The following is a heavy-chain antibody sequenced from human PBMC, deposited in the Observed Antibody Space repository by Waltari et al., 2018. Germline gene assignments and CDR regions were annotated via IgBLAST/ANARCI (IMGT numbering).Heavy chain of an antibody. CDR2: IWYDGSNK. CDR1: GFTFSSYG. Sequence: QVQLVESGGGVVQPGRSLRLSCAASGFTFSSYGMHWVRQAPGKGLEWVAVIWYDGSNKYYADSVKGRFTISRDNSKNTLYLQMNSLRAEDTAVYYCARGGLGSSWADYWGQGTLVIVSS. CDR3: ARGGLGSSWADY. D-gene: IGHD6-13*01. V-gene: IGHV3-33*01. J-gene: IGHJ4*02.